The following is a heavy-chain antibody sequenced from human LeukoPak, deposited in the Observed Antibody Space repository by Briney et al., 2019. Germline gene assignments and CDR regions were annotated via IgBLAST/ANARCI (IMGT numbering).Heavy chain of an antibody. CDR1: GYSISSGYY. CDR3: ARDGPITMVRGVISP. V-gene: IGHV4-38-2*02. D-gene: IGHD3-10*01. Sequence: PSKTLSLTCAASGYSISSGYYWGWIRQPPGKGLEWIGSIYHSGSTYYNPSLKSRVTISVDTSKNQFSLKLSSVTAADTAVYYCARDGPITMVRGVISPWGQGTLVTVSS. CDR2: IYHSGST. J-gene: IGHJ5*02.